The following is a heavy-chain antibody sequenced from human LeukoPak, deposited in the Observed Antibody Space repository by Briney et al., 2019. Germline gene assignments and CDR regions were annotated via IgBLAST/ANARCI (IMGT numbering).Heavy chain of an antibody. J-gene: IGHJ4*02. Sequence: GASLRVSCKASGYNLMDHALHWVRQAPGQGLEWMGWISVYNGNTNYAQKLQGRVTMTTDTSTNTAYMELRSLGSDDTAVYYCARHQWLYDLWGQGTLVTVSS. CDR1: GYNLMDHA. V-gene: IGHV1-18*04. CDR3: ARHQWLYDL. CDR2: ISVYNGNT. D-gene: IGHD6-19*01.